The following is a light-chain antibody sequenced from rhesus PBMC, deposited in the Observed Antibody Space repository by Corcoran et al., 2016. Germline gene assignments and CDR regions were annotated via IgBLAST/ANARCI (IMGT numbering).Light chain of an antibody. Sequence: DIQMTQSPSSLSASVGDTVTITCRASQGVSKWLDWYQQKPGTAPNLLIYKAARLRTGVPSRFSGSGSGTDFTLTISSLQSEDFATYDCQQHSSRPWTFGQGTKVEIK. CDR1: QGVSKW. CDR3: QQHSSRPWT. CDR2: KAA. J-gene: IGKJ1*01. V-gene: IGKV1-22*01.